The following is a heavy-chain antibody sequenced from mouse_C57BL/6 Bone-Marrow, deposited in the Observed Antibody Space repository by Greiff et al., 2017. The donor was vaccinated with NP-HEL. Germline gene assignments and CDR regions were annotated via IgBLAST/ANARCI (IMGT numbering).Heavy chain of an antibody. J-gene: IGHJ3*01. D-gene: IGHD2-12*01. CDR1: GYTFTDYY. Sequence: VQLQQSGPELVKPGASVKISCKASGYTFTDYYMNWVKQSHGKSLEWIGDINPNNGGTSYNQKFKGKATLTVDKSSSTAYMELRSLTSEDSAVYYCARYEGPWFAYWGQGTLVTVSA. V-gene: IGHV1-26*01. CDR3: ARYEGPWFAY. CDR2: INPNNGGT.